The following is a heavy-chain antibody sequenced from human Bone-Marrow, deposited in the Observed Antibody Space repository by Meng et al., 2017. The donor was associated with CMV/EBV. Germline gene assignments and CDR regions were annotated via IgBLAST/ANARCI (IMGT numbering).Heavy chain of an antibody. CDR2: IIPVLGIA. J-gene: IGHJ4*02. D-gene: IGHD2-15*01. V-gene: IGHV1-69*04. CDR3: TRNGFPEGGYYFDY. CDR1: GGTSNTYA. Sequence: QLQLVHSGAEVKKPGSSVKVSCKASGGTSNTYAITWVRQAPGQGLEWMGRIIPVLGIAIYAQKFQGRVIITADKSTSTAYMELSSLRSEDTAMYYCTRNGFPEGGYYFDYWGQGTLVTVSS.